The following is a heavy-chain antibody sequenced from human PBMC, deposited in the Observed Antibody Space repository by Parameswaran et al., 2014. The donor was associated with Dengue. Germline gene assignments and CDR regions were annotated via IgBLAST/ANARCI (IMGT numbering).Heavy chain of an antibody. D-gene: IGHD3-10*01. CDR3: AKGVRDYYYYMDV. Sequence: WIRQPPGKGLEWVAVISYDGSNKYYADSVKGRFTISRDNSKNTLYLQMNSLRAEDTAVYYCAKGVRDYYYYMDVWGKGTTVTVSS. CDR2: ISYDGSNK. J-gene: IGHJ6*03. V-gene: IGHV3-30*18.